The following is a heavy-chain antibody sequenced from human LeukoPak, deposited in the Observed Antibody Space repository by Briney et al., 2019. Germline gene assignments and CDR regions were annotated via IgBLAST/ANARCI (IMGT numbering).Heavy chain of an antibody. V-gene: IGHV4-59*08. CDR1: GGSVSNYY. J-gene: IGHJ4*02. CDR2: VYHTGST. Sequence: SETLSLTCSVSGGSVSNYYWSWIRQPPGKGLEWIGYVYHTGSTNYNPSLKSRVTMFEDKSKNQFSLRLYSVTVADTAAYYCARHFAYSSSSYFDYWGQGTLVTVSS. CDR3: ARHFAYSSSSYFDY. D-gene: IGHD6-6*01.